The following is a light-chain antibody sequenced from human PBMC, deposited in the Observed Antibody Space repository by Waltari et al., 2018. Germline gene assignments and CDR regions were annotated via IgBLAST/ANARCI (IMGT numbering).Light chain of an antibody. Sequence: DFQMTQSPSSLSASVGDRVTITCRASQSINSYLSWYQQKPGRAPKLLIHAASTLQSGVPSRFSGSGSGTDYTLTISSLQPEDSATYYCQQSYSVSPLTFGGGTKVEIK. V-gene: IGKV1-39*01. J-gene: IGKJ4*01. CDR3: QQSYSVSPLT. CDR1: QSINSY. CDR2: AAS.